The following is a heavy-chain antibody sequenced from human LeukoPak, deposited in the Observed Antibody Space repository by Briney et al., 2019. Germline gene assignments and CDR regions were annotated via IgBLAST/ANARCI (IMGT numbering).Heavy chain of an antibody. CDR1: GGTFSSYA. J-gene: IGHJ4*02. Sequence: ASVKVSCKASGGTFSSYAISWVRQAPGQGLEWMGGIIPIFGTANYAQKFQGRVTITADESTSTAYMELSSLRSEDTAVYYCAITITMIVAVNRYYFDYWGQGTLVTVSS. CDR3: AITITMIVAVNRYYFDY. CDR2: IIPIFGTA. D-gene: IGHD3-22*01. V-gene: IGHV1-69*13.